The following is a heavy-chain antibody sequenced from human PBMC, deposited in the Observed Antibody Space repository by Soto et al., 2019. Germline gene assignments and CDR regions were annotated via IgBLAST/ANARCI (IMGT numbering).Heavy chain of an antibody. CDR1: GYTFTSYG. V-gene: IGHV1-18*01. D-gene: IGHD2-2*01. J-gene: IGHJ4*02. CDR2: ISAYNGNT. CDR3: ARDVYCSSTICYVGRRGCDY. Sequence: ASVKVSCKASGYTFTSYGISWVRQAPGQGLEWMGWISAYNGNTNYGQKLQGRVTMTTETSTSTAYMELRSLRSDDTAVYYCARDVYCSSTICYVGRRGCDYWGQGTLVTVSS.